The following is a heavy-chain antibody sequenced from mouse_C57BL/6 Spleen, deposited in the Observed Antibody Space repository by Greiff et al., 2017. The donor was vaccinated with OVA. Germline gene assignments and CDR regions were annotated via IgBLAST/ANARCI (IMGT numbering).Heavy chain of an antibody. Sequence: QVQLQQPGAELVMPGASVKLSCKASGYTFTSYWMHWVKQRPGQGLEWIGEIDPSDSYTNYNQKFKGKSTLTVDKSSSTAYMQLSSLTSEDSAVDYCARGPTGTGFDYWGQGTTLTVSS. V-gene: IGHV1-69*01. CDR1: GYTFTSYW. CDR3: ARGPTGTGFDY. J-gene: IGHJ2*01. CDR2: IDPSDSYT. D-gene: IGHD4-1*02.